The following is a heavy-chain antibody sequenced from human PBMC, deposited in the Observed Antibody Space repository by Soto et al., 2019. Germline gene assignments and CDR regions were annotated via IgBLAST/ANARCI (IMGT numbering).Heavy chain of an antibody. CDR2: INPNSGGT. V-gene: IGHV1-2*02. CDR3: AREPATAKPEGVDF. Sequence: VRQAPGQGLEWMGWINPNSGGTKYAPKFQGGVTMTRDTSITTAYMELSRLRSGDTAVYYCAREPATAKPEGVDFWGQGTLVTVSS. J-gene: IGHJ4*02. D-gene: IGHD1-1*01.